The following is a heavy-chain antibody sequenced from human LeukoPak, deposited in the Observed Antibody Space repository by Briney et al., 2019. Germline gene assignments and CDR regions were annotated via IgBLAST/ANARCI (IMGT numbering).Heavy chain of an antibody. CDR3: ARAPEGSRYVPTAGDMDV. CDR2: IYYTGRT. CDR1: GGSISSYY. J-gene: IGHJ6*02. V-gene: IGHV4-59*01. Sequence: SETLSLTCTISGGSISSYYWTWIRQSPGKGLEWIGYIYYTGRTNYNPSLKSRATISADTSNNQFSLKLSSVTAADTAVYYCARAPEGSRYVPTAGDMDVWGQGTTVTASS. D-gene: IGHD5-12*01.